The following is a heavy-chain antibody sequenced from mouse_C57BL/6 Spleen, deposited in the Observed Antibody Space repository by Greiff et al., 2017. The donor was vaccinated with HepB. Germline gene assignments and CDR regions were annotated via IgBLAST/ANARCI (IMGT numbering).Heavy chain of an antibody. J-gene: IGHJ2*01. Sequence: VQLQQSGPELAKPGASVKISCKASGYAFSSSWMNWVKQRPGKGLEWIGRIYPGDGDTNYNGKFKGKATLTADKSSSTAYMQLSSLTSEDSAVYFCASRDGSSYYWGQGTTLTVSS. CDR2: IYPGDGDT. D-gene: IGHD1-1*01. CDR1: GYAFSSSW. V-gene: IGHV1-82*01. CDR3: ASRDGSSYY.